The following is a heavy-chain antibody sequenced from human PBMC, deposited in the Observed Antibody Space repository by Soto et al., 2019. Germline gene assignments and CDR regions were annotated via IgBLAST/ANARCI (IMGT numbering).Heavy chain of an antibody. CDR2: ISITGGNT. Sequence: DVQLLESGGNLVKPGGSLRVSCAASGFTFSSYAVSLVRQAPGKGPEWLSTISITGGNTYYADSVKGRFTISRDNSKDTLFLQMNSLRAEDTAVYYCAKGFASFDHWGQGTLVTVSS. V-gene: IGHV3-23*01. CDR3: AKGFASFDH. CDR1: GFTFSSYA. J-gene: IGHJ4*02.